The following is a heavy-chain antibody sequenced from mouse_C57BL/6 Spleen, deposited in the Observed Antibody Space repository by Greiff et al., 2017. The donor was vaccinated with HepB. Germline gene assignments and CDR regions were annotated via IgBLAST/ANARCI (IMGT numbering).Heavy chain of an antibody. V-gene: IGHV1-18*01. J-gene: IGHJ4*01. CDR2: INPNNGGT. CDR1: GYTFTDYN. Sequence: VQLKESGPELVKPGASVKIPCKASGYTFTDYNMDWVKQSHGKSLEWIGDINPNNGGTIYNQKFKGKATLTVAKSSSTAYMELRSLTSEDTAVYYCARVRSVSIYYDYPYYAMDYWGQGTSVTVSS. D-gene: IGHD2-4*01. CDR3: ARVRSVSIYYDYPYYAMDY.